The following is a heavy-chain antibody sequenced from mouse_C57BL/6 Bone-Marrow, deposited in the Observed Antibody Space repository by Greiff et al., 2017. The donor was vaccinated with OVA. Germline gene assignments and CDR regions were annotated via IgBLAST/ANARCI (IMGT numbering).Heavy chain of an antibody. CDR1: GFNIKDDY. Sequence: EVKLMESGAELVRPGASVKLSCTASGFNIKDDYMHWVKQRPEQGLEWIGWIDPENGDTEYASKFQGKATITADTSSNTAYLQLSSLTSEDTAVYYCTTYPFAYWGQGTLVTVSA. V-gene: IGHV14-4*01. CDR3: TTYPFAY. CDR2: IDPENGDT. J-gene: IGHJ3*01.